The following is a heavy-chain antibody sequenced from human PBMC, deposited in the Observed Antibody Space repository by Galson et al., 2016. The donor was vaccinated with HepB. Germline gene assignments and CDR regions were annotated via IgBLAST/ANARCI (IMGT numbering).Heavy chain of an antibody. CDR1: GFTFSSYS. J-gene: IGHJ3*02. D-gene: IGHD6-13*01. V-gene: IGHV3-48*02. CDR2: ISSSSTI. CDR3: ERRIAEARGPAFDI. Sequence: SLRLSCAASGFTFSSYSMNWVRQAPGKGLEWVSYISSSSTIYYADSVKGRFTIARDNAKNSLYLQMNSLRDEDTAVYDCERRIAEARGPAFDILGQGTMVTVSS.